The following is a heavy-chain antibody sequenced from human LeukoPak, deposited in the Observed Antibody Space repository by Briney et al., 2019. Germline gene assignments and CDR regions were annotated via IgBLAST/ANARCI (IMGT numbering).Heavy chain of an antibody. J-gene: IGHJ3*02. V-gene: IGHV3-48*03. CDR3: ARDRYLGSSGYYYAHDAFDI. Sequence: GGSLRPSCAASGFTFSSYAMSWVRQAPGKGLEWVSYISSSGSTIYYADSVKGRFTISRDNAKNSLYLQMNSLRAEDTAVYYCARDRYLGSSGYYYAHDAFDIWGQGTMVTVSS. CDR1: GFTFSSYA. CDR2: ISSSGSTI. D-gene: IGHD3-22*01.